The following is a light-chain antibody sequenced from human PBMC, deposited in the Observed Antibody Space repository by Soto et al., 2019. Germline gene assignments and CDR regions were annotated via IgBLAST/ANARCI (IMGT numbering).Light chain of an antibody. J-gene: IGKJ5*01. CDR3: QQYGSSSIT. V-gene: IGKV3-20*01. Sequence: EIVLTQSPGTLSLSPGERATLSCRASQSVSSSYLAWYQQKPGQAPRLLIYAAPIRATDIPDRFSGSGSGTDFNLTISRLEPEDFAVFYCQQYGSSSITCGQGTRLEIK. CDR1: QSVSSSY. CDR2: AAP.